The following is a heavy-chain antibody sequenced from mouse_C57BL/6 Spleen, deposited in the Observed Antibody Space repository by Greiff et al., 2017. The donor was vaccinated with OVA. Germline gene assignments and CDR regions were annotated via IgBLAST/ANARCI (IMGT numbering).Heavy chain of an antibody. CDR3: AREANYDYEAWY. CDR2: IYPGDGDT. V-gene: IGHV1-80*01. J-gene: IGHJ2*01. Sequence: VKLQESGAELVKPGASVKISCKASGYAFSSYWMNWVKQRPGKGLEWIGQIYPGDGDTNYNGKFKGKATLTADKSSSTAYMQLSSLTSEDSAVYFCAREANYDYEAWYWGQGTTLTVSS. CDR1: GYAFSSYW. D-gene: IGHD2-4*01.